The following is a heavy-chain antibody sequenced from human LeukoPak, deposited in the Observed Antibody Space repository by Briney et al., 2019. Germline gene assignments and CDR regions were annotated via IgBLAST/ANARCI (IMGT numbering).Heavy chain of an antibody. CDR2: INPNTGGT. J-gene: IGHJ4*02. V-gene: IGHV1-2*02. Sequence: ASVKVSCKASGYSFTCFYIHWVRQAPGQGLEWVGWINPNTGGTKYAQRFQGRVTMTRDTSIRTAYMEMSRLRSDDTAVYYCARHHRFCKSSSCEITGVDFWGQGTLVTVSS. D-gene: IGHD2-2*01. CDR3: ARHHRFCKSSSCEITGVDF. CDR1: GYSFTCFY.